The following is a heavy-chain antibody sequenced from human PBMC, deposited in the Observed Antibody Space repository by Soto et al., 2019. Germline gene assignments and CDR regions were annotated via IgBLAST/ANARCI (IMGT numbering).Heavy chain of an antibody. J-gene: IGHJ4*02. CDR1: GDSVSSNSVA. V-gene: IGHV6-1*01. CDR3: ARDRAWAAVGTRFDD. CDR2: TYYRSKWYK. Sequence: SQTLSLTCAISGDSVSSNSVAWNWIRQSPSRGLEWLGRTYYRSKWYKDYAVSVKSRITINSDTSKNQFSLQLSSVTPEDTAVYYCARDRAWAAVGTRFDDWGQGTLVTVSS. D-gene: IGHD6-13*01.